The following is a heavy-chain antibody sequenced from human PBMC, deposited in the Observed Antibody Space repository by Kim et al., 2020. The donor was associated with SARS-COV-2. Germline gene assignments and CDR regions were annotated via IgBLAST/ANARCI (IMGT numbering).Heavy chain of an antibody. J-gene: IGHJ6*02. D-gene: IGHD2-2*01. CDR3: AKLMTTSSYSAMDV. Sequence: YADSVRGRFTSSRDNSMNTLYLQMNSLRADDTAVYYCAKLMTTSSYSAMDVWGQGTTVTVSS. V-gene: IGHV3-23*05.